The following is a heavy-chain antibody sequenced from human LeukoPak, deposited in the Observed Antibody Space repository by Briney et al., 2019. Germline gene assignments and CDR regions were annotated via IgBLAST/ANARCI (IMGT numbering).Heavy chain of an antibody. J-gene: IGHJ4*02. CDR2: IYTTGTT. V-gene: IGHV4-4*07. CDR3: GRQGYTAAYHFFDY. Sequence: PSETLSLTCTVSNASVNSYFWGWVRQPAGKGLEWLGRIYTTGTTYYNPSRKSRLTLSIETSKSQFSLTLRSATAADTAVYFCGRQGYTAAYHFFDYWSQGTLVTVSS. CDR1: NASVNSYF. D-gene: IGHD6-25*01.